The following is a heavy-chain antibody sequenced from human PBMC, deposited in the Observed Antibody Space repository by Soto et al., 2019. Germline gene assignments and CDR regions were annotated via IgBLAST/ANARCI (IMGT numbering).Heavy chain of an antibody. Sequence: PSETLSLTCTVSGGSISISSSYWGWLRQPPGKGLEWIGSISYTGSTYYNPSLKSRVTISVDTSKNQFSLRLISVTAADTAVYYCARQLEYSRSTFYYWGQGTLFTVSS. CDR2: ISYTGST. CDR3: ARQLEYSRSTFYY. J-gene: IGHJ4*02. CDR1: GGSISISSSY. V-gene: IGHV4-39*01. D-gene: IGHD6-6*01.